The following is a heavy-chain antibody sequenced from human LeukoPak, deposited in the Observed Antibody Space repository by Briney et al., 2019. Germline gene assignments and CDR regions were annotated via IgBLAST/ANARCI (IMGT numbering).Heavy chain of an antibody. CDR1: GGSISSYY. J-gene: IGHJ5*02. CDR3: ARLLYCSGGSCYRGFWFDP. V-gene: IGHV4-59*12. Sequence: PSETLSLTCTVSGGSISSYYWSWIRQPPGKGLEWIGYIYYSGSTNYNPSLKSRVTISVDTSKNQFSLKLSSVTAADTAVYYCARLLYCSGGSCYRGFWFDPWGQGTLVTVSS. D-gene: IGHD2-15*01. CDR2: IYYSGST.